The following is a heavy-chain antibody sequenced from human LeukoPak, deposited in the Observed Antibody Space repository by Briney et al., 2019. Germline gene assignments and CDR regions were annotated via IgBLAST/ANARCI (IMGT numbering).Heavy chain of an antibody. J-gene: IGHJ5*02. CDR2: IYYSWTT. CDR1: GGSIDSNS. Sequence: NSSETLSLTCTVSGGSIDSNSWTWIRQPPGKGLEWIGYIYYSWTTNYSPSLKRRVTMSVDMSKNQFSLKLSSVTAADTAVYYCARRSSSWKNWFDPWGQGTLVTVSS. CDR3: ARRSSSWKNWFDP. V-gene: IGHV4-59*01. D-gene: IGHD6-13*01.